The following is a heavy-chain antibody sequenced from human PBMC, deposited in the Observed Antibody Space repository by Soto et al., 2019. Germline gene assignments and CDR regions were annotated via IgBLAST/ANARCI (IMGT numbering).Heavy chain of an antibody. J-gene: IGHJ5*02. CDR3: ARSYYDSTGFAGEP. CDR2: MYFAGSF. V-gene: IGHV4-59*02. Sequence: PSETLSLTCTVSGASVNTGYWSWIRQPPGKGLEWIGFMYFAGSFNYNPSLSSRVTISVETSKNQFSMTLTSVTAADTAVYYCARSYYDSTGFAGEPWGQGILVTVS. CDR1: GASVNTGY. D-gene: IGHD3-22*01.